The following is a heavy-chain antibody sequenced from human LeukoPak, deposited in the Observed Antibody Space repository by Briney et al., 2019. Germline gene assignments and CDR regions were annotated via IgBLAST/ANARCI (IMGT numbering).Heavy chain of an antibody. CDR2: INLDGHT. CDR3: ARAVGSSWGYYFDY. Sequence: SETLSLTCTVSTYSIPSGYYWGWIRQPPGKGLDWIGSINLDGHTYYTPSLKSRVTISLDTSKNQFSLKLSSVTAADTAVYYCARAVGSSWGYYFDYWGQGTLVTVSS. V-gene: IGHV4-38-2*02. J-gene: IGHJ4*02. D-gene: IGHD1-26*01. CDR1: TYSIPSGYY.